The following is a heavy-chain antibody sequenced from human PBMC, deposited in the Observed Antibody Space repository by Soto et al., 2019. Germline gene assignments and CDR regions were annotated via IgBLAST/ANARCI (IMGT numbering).Heavy chain of an antibody. V-gene: IGHV3-7*02. CDR2: IKQNRXEE. Sequence: GGSLTLSGVASGFTCRDYSMSSVPKPPGKRFEGLATIKQNRXEEASVYPGKGRLTVSRDNAKNSLYLQINSLRVEDTAVYYCARVYYEDRGHTKYRAFDFWGQGTMVTVSS. J-gene: IGHJ3*01. CDR1: GFTCRDYS. D-gene: IGHD3-16*01. CDR3: ARVYYEDRGHTKYRAFDF.